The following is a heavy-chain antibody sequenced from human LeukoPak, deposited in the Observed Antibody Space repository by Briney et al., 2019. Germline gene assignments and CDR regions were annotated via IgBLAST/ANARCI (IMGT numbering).Heavy chain of an antibody. CDR2: IYPGDSDT. J-gene: IGHJ6*04. D-gene: IGHD3-3*01. CDR1: GYSFTSYW. Sequence: GESLKISCKGSGYSFTSYWIGWVRQMPGKGLEWMGIIYPGDSDTRYSPSFQGQVTISADKSISTAYLQWSSLKASDTAMYYCARIEEGYDFWSHRAMDVWGKGTTVTVSS. V-gene: IGHV5-51*01. CDR3: ARIEEGYDFWSHRAMDV.